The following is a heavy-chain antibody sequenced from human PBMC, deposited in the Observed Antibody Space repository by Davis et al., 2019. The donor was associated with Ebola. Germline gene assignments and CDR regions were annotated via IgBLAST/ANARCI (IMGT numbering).Heavy chain of an antibody. V-gene: IGHV3-74*01. Sequence: GESLKISCAASGFTFSSYWMHWVRQAPGKGLVWVSRINPDGTNVGYADFVKGRFTISRDNTKNTLYVQMNSLGADDTALYYCASSVWPHTLAHWGQGTPVTVSS. J-gene: IGHJ4*02. CDR2: INPDGTNV. CDR3: ASSVWPHTLAH. D-gene: IGHD6-19*01. CDR1: GFTFSSYW.